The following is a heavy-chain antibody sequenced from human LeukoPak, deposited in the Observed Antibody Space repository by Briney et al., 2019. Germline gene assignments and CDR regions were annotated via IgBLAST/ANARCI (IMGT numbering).Heavy chain of an antibody. CDR1: GFTFTEYS. CDR2: ISDRSSTI. V-gene: IGHV3-48*04. J-gene: IGHJ6*03. Sequence: PGESLRLSCAASGFTFTEYSIIWVRQAPGKGLEWVSFISDISDRSSTIHYADSVKGRFTISRDNAERSVYLQMNSLRADDTAVYYCARVRGPTLKTCYMDVRGTGTTVTVSS. D-gene: IGHD3-10*01. CDR3: ARVRGPTLKTCYMDV.